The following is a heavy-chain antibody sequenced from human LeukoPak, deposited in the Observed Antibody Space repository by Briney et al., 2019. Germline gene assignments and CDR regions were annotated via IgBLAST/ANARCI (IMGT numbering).Heavy chain of an antibody. CDR2: ISGSGDNT. CDR1: GFTFSSYA. V-gene: IGHV3-23*01. Sequence: GGSLRLSCAASGFTFSSYAMSWVRQVPGKGLEWVSVISGSGDNTYYADSVKGRFTISRDNSKNMLYLQMNSLRAEDTAVYYCAKVGITMIVVVNEVPYYSDYWGQGTLVTVSS. CDR3: AKVGITMIVVVNEVPYYSDY. D-gene: IGHD3-22*01. J-gene: IGHJ4*02.